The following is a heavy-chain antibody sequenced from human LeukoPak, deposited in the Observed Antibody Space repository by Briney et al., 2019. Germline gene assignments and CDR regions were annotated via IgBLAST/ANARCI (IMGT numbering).Heavy chain of an antibody. CDR3: ARGDTYYYDSSGYYHNWFDP. Sequence: SETLSLTCTVSGGSISSYYWSWLRQPPGKGLEWIGYIYYSGSTNYNPSLKSRVTISVDTSKNQFSLKLSSVTAADTAVYYCARGDTYYYDSSGYYHNWFDPWGQGTLVTVSS. CDR1: GGSISSYY. D-gene: IGHD3-22*01. CDR2: IYYSGST. J-gene: IGHJ5*02. V-gene: IGHV4-59*01.